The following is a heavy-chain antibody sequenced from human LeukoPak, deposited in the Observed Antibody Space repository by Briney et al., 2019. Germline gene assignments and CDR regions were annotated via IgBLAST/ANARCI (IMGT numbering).Heavy chain of an antibody. Sequence: PGGSLRLSCAASGFTFGSYAISWVRQAPGKGLEWVSSISGSGGTIYYADSVKGRFTISRDNSKNTLYLQMNTLRVEDTAVYYCAKDGGSSGYGQSYRDYWGQGTLVTVSS. J-gene: IGHJ4*02. D-gene: IGHD5-12*01. V-gene: IGHV3-23*01. CDR3: AKDGGSSGYGQSYRDY. CDR2: ISGSGGTI. CDR1: GFTFGSYA.